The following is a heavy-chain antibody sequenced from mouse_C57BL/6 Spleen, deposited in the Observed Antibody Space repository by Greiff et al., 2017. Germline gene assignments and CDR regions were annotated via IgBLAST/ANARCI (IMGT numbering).Heavy chain of an antibody. Sequence: QVQLQQPGAELVKPGASVKMSCKASGYTFTSYWITWVKQRPGQGLEWIGDIYPGSGSTNYNEKFKSKATLTVDTSSSTAYMQLSSLTSEDSAVYYCARWRLGEVYFDYWGQGTTLTVSS. CDR3: ARWRLGEVYFDY. V-gene: IGHV1-55*01. CDR2: IYPGSGST. J-gene: IGHJ2*01. D-gene: IGHD4-1*01. CDR1: GYTFTSYW.